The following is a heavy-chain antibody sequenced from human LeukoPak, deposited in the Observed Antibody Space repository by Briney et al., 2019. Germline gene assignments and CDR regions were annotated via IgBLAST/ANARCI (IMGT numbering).Heavy chain of an antibody. CDR3: AKQDIRSSAWYD. J-gene: IGHJ4*02. V-gene: IGHV3-23*01. CDR2: ISGSGDTT. CDR1: GFTFSSYA. Sequence: GGSLRLSCAASGFTFSSYAMSWVRQALEKGLEWVSAISGSGDTTYYADSVKGRFTISRDNSKNTLYLQMNSLRAEDTAVYYCAKQDIRSSAWYDWGQGTLVTVSS. D-gene: IGHD6-19*01.